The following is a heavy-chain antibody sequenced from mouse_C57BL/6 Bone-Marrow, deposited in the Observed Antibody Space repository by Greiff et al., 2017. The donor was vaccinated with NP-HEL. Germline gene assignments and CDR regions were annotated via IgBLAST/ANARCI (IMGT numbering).Heavy chain of an antibody. D-gene: IGHD1-1*01. CDR1: GYTFTSYW. J-gene: IGHJ3*01. CDR3: ARSPYYGSSYGTWFAY. V-gene: IGHV1-55*01. Sequence: QVQLKQPGAELVKPGASVKMSCKASGYTFTSYWITWVKQRPGQGLEWIGDIYPGSGSTNYNEKFKSKATLTVDTSSSTAYMQLSSLTSEDSAVYYCARSPYYGSSYGTWFAYWGQGTLVTVSA. CDR2: IYPGSGST.